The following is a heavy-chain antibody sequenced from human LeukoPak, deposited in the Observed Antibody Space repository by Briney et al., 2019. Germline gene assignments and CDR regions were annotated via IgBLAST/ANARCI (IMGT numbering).Heavy chain of an antibody. D-gene: IGHD3-10*01. CDR1: GGSISSSSYY. CDR2: IYYSGST. V-gene: IGHV4-39*07. Sequence: SETLSLTCTVSGGSISSSSYYWGWIRQPPGKGLEWIGSIYYSGSTYYNPSLKSRVTISVDTSKNQFSLKLSSVTAADTAVYYCARGSGSHPFYYYYYYMDVWGQGTMVTVSS. J-gene: IGHJ6*03. CDR3: ARGSGSHPFYYYYYYMDV.